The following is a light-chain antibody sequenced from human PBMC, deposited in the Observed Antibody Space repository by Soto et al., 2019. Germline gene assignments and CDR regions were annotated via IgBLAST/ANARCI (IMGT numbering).Light chain of an antibody. V-gene: IGLV1-40*01. CDR2: GNS. CDR3: GTWDSSLSAYVV. Sequence: QSVLTQPPSVSGAPGQRVTISCTGSSSNIGAGYDVHWYQQLPGTAPKLLIYGNSNRPSGVPDRFSGSKSGTSASLAITGLQAEDEADYYCGTWDSSLSAYVVFGGGTKVTVL. J-gene: IGLJ2*01. CDR1: SSNIGAGYD.